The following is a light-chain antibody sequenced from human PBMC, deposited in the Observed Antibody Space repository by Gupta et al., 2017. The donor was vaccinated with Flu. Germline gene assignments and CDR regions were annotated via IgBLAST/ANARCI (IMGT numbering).Light chain of an antibody. J-gene: IGLJ3*02. CDR3: TSFTTKSIWV. Sequence: QSALTQPASVSGAPGQSITISCTATSSDVGDYKFVSWYQQHPGKVPKVIIYGINNRPSGVSSRFSGAKSGNTASLIISGLQAEDEADYYCTSFTTKSIWVFGGGTKVTVL. CDR2: GIN. CDR1: SSDVGDYKF. V-gene: IGLV2-14*03.